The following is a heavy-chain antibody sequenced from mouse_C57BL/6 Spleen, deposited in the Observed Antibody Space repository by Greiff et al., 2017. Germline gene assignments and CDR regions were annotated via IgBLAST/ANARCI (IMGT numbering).Heavy chain of an antibody. CDR3: ARRAIYDSFAY. CDR2: INPNNGGT. V-gene: IGHV1-18*01. Sequence: VQLKESGPELVKPGASVKISCKASGYTFTDYNMDWVKQSPGKSLEWIGDINPNNGGTIYNQKFKGKATLTVDKSSSTAYMELRSLTSEDTAVYYCARRAIYDSFAYWGAEALVTVSA. D-gene: IGHD2-3*01. CDR1: GYTFTDYN. J-gene: IGHJ3*01.